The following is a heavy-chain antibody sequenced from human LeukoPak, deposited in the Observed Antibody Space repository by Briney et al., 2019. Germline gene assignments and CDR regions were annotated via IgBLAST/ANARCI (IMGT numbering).Heavy chain of an antibody. CDR3: ASRRGDY. J-gene: IGHJ4*02. V-gene: IGHV3-7*01. CDR1: GFTLSSYW. Sequence: GGSLRLSCAASGFTLSSYWMNWVRQAPGKGLEWVANIKQDGSEKYYVDSVKGRFTISRDNAKNSLYLEMNSLRAEDTAVYYCASRRGDYWGQGTLVTVSS. D-gene: IGHD3-10*01. CDR2: IKQDGSEK.